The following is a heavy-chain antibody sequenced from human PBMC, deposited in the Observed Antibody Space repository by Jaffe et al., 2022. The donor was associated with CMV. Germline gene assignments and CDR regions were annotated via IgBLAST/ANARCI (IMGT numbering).Heavy chain of an antibody. V-gene: IGHV3-9*01. CDR2: ISWNSGSI. J-gene: IGHJ4*02. CDR1: GFTFDDYA. D-gene: IGHD3-3*01. Sequence: EVQLVESGGGLVQPGRSLRLSCAASGFTFDDYAMHWVRQAPGKGLEWVSGISWNSGSIGYADSVKGRFTISRDNAKNSLYLQMNSLRAEDTALYYCAKDMRIFGAFDYWGQGTLVTVSS. CDR3: AKDMRIFGAFDY.